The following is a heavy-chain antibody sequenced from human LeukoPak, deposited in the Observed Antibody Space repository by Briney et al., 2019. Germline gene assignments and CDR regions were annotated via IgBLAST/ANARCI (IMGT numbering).Heavy chain of an antibody. D-gene: IGHD5-18*01. CDR3: AKGSHVDTAMVPFDY. CDR1: GFTFDDYA. V-gene: IGHV3-9*01. CDR2: ISWNSGSI. Sequence: GGSLRLSCAASGFTFDDYAMHWVRQAPRKGLEWVPGISWNSGSIGYADSVKGRFTISRDNAKNSLYLQMNSLRAEDTALYYCAKGSHVDTAMVPFDYWGQGTLVTVSS. J-gene: IGHJ4*02.